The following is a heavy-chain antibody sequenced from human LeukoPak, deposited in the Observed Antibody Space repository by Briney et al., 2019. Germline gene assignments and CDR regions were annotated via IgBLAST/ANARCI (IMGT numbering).Heavy chain of an antibody. Sequence: PGGSLRLSCAASGFTFSSYSMNWVRQAPGKGLEWVSSISSSSSYIYYADSVKGRFTISRDNSKNTLYLQMNSLRAEDTAVYYCAKSPPDRYGGKGIPDYWGQGTLVTVSS. J-gene: IGHJ4*02. V-gene: IGHV3-21*04. CDR3: AKSPPDRYGGKGIPDY. CDR1: GFTFSSYS. D-gene: IGHD4-23*01. CDR2: ISSSSSYI.